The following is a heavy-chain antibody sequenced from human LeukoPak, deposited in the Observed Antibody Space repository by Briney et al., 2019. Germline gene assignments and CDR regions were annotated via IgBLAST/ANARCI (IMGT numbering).Heavy chain of an antibody. J-gene: IGHJ5*02. CDR1: GYTFSHYD. V-gene: IGHV1-8*03. CDR3: AKMDSHGTSGTNWFDP. D-gene: IGHD2-2*01. CDR2: MKPNSGDT. Sequence: GASVKVSCKASGYTFSHYDINWVRQAAGQGLEWMAWMKPNSGDTGYAQRFQGGVTLTRDLSTSTAYMELSSLTSDDTAVYYCAKMDSHGTSGTNWFDPWGQGTLVTVSS.